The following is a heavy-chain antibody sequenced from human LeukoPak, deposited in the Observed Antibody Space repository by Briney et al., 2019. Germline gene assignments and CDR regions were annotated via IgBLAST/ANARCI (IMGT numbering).Heavy chain of an antibody. CDR1: GFAFSSQD. D-gene: IGHD6-19*01. J-gene: IGHJ4*02. CDR3: AKDARRTSGWYFFDY. CDR2: ISDSGGRT. Sequence: GSLRLSCAASGFAFSSQDMGWVRQAPGKGLEWVSAISDSGGRTYYADSVRGRFTISRDNSKNMLFLQMNSLRAEDTAVYYCAKDARRTSGWYFFDYWGQGTLVTVSS. V-gene: IGHV3-23*01.